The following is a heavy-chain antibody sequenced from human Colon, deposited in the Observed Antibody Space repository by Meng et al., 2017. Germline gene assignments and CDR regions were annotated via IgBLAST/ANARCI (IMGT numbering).Heavy chain of an antibody. Sequence: QVQLQESGPGLVKPSQTLSLTCTVSGGSLNSVNNQWSWILQPPGKGPEYIGYIYYDGNTYYNPSLKSRVTISIDTSKNQFSLRLNSVTAADTAVYYCAREFYVDTAMVIDSWGQGTLVTVSS. CDR3: AREFYVDTAMVIDS. V-gene: IGHV4-30-4*01. J-gene: IGHJ4*02. D-gene: IGHD5-18*01. CDR2: IYYDGNT. CDR1: GGSLNSVNNQ.